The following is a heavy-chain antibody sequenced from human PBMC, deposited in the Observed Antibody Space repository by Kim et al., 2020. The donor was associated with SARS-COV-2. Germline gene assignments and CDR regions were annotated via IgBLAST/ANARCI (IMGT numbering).Heavy chain of an antibody. CDR3: ARGRPSPTLYYYYYGMDV. Sequence: KSRVTISVDTSKNQFSLKLGSVTAADTAVYYCARGRPSPTLYYYYYGMDVWGQGTTVTVSS. J-gene: IGHJ6*02. V-gene: IGHV4-39*07. D-gene: IGHD2-2*01.